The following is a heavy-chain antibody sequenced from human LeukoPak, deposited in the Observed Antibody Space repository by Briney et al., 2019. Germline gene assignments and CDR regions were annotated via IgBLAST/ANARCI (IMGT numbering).Heavy chain of an antibody. J-gene: IGHJ4*02. Sequence: PGRSLRLSCAASGFTFSSYAMHWVRQAPGKGLEWVAVISYDGSNKYYADPVKGRFTISRDNSKNTLYLQMNSLRAEDTAVYYCARVIVVVPAAGGGDYWGQGTLVTVSS. CDR3: ARVIVVVPAAGGGDY. CDR1: GFTFSSYA. V-gene: IGHV3-30*04. CDR2: ISYDGSNK. D-gene: IGHD2-2*01.